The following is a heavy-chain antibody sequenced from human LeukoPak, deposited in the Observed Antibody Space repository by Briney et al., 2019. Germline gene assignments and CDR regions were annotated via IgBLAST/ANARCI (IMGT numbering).Heavy chain of an antibody. V-gene: IGHV1-18*01. CDR2: ISAYNGNT. D-gene: IGHD3-10*01. J-gene: IGHJ6*02. CDR3: ARDGAYGSGKYYYYYGMDV. CDR1: GYTFTSYG. Sequence: ASVKVSCKASGYTFTSYGISWVRQAPGQGLEWMGWISAYNGNTNYAQKLQGRVTMTTDTSTSTAYMELRSLGSDDTAVYYCARDGAYGSGKYYYYYGMDVWGQGTTVTVSS.